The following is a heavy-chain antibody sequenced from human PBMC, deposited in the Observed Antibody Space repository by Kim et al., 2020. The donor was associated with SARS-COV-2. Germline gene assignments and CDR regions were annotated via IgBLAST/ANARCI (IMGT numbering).Heavy chain of an antibody. CDR2: ISYDGSNK. D-gene: IGHD2-2*02. V-gene: IGHV3-30*18. J-gene: IGHJ6*02. CDR3: AKEYCSSTSCYSRYYYYGMDV. Sequence: GGSLRLSCAASGFTFSSYGMHWVRQAPGKGLEWVAVISYDGSNKYYADSVKGRFTISRDNSKNTLYLQMNSLRAEDTAVYYCAKEYCSSTSCYSRYYYYGMDVWGQGTTVTVSS. CDR1: GFTFSSYG.